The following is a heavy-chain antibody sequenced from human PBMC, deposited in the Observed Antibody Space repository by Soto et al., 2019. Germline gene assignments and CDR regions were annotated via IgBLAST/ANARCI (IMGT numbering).Heavy chain of an antibody. Sequence: SVKVSCKASGSTFSSYAISWVRQAPGQGLEWMGGIIPIFGTANYAQKFQGRVTITADESTSTAYMELSSLRSEDTAVYYCARARRKYNWNSDYYYYGMDVWGQGTTVTVSS. CDR1: GSTFSSYA. CDR3: ARARRKYNWNSDYYYYGMDV. D-gene: IGHD1-7*01. CDR2: IIPIFGTA. J-gene: IGHJ6*02. V-gene: IGHV1-69*13.